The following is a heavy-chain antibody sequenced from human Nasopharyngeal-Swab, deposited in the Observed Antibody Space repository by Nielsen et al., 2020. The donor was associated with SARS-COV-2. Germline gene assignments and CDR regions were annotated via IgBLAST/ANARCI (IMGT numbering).Heavy chain of an antibody. V-gene: IGHV1-2*04. Sequence: ASVKVSCKASGYTFTGYYMHWVRQAPGQGLEWMGWINPNSDGTNYAQKFQGWVTMTRDTSISTAYMELSRLRSDDTAVYYCARGPYYDFWSGYSPYYYMDVWGKGTTVTVSS. CDR3: ARGPYYDFWSGYSPYYYMDV. CDR1: GYTFTGYY. J-gene: IGHJ6*03. D-gene: IGHD3-3*01. CDR2: INPNSDGT.